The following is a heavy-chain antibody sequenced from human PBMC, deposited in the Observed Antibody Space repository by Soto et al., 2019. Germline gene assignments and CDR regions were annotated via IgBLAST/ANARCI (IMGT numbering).Heavy chain of an antibody. CDR3: ARSRRQTVAEYTHDN. CDR1: GGSISSNY. CDR2: VYNSGST. Sequence: SETLSLTCTVSGGSISSNYWTWIPQPPGKGLEWIGYVYNSGSTNYNPSLKSRVTISEDTSKSQFSLKVNSMTAADTAVYYCARSRRQTVAEYTHDNCGQGILVTVSS. J-gene: IGHJ4*02. D-gene: IGHD2-15*01. V-gene: IGHV4-59*01.